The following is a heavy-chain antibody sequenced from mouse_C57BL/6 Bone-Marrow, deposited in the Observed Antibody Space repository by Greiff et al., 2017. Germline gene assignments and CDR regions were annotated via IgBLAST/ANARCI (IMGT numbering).Heavy chain of an antibody. D-gene: IGHD1-1*01. CDR3: ARTPPITTVIARYWYFDV. CDR1: GYTFTSYW. CDR2: LYPGSGST. V-gene: IGHV1-55*01. Sequence: VQLQQPGAELVKPGASVQMSCKASGYTFTSYWITWVKQRPGQGLEWIGDLYPGSGSTNYNEKFKSKATLTVDTSSSTAYMQLSSLTSEGSSVYYWARTPPITTVIARYWYFDVWGTGTTVTVSS. J-gene: IGHJ1*03.